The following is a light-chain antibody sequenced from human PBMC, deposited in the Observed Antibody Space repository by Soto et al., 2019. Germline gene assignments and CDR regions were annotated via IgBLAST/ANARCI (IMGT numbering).Light chain of an antibody. CDR3: AAWDDSLNGLV. CDR2: SNN. CDR1: SSNIGSNT. J-gene: IGLJ2*01. Sequence: QSVLTQSPSASGTPGQRVTISCSGSSSNIGSNTVNWYQQLPGTAPKLLIYSNNQRPSGVPDRLSGSKSGTSASLAISGLQSEDEADYYCAAWDDSLNGLVFGGGTQLTVL. V-gene: IGLV1-44*01.